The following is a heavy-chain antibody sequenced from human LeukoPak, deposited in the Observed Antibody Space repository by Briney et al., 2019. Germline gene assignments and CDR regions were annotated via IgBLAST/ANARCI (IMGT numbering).Heavy chain of an antibody. CDR2: ISYDGSNK. CDR1: GFTFSSYA. Sequence: PGGSLRLSCAASGFTFSSYAMHWVRQAPGKGLEWVAVISYDGSNKYSADSVKGRFTISRDNSKNTLYLQMNSLRAEDTAVYYCAREGIAVAGSYYFDYWGQGTLVTVSS. D-gene: IGHD6-19*01. CDR3: AREGIAVAGSYYFDY. J-gene: IGHJ4*02. V-gene: IGHV3-30-3*01.